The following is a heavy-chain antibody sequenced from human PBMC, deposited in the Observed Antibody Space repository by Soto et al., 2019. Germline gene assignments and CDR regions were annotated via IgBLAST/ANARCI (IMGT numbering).Heavy chain of an antibody. J-gene: IGHJ4*02. CDR1: GFSLSTSGVG. CDR2: IYWNDEK. CDR3: THTLGGRVVLY. D-gene: IGHD3-10*01. Sequence: QITLKESGPTLVKPTQTLTLTCTFSGFSLSTSGVGVGWIRQSPGKALEWLALIYWNDEKRYSPSLKSRLTVTKDTSKNQVVLTMTNVDPVDTATYYCTHTLGGRVVLYWGQGTLVTVSS. V-gene: IGHV2-5*01.